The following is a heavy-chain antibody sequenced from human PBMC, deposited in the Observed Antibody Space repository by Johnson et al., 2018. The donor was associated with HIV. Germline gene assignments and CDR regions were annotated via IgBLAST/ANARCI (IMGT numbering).Heavy chain of an antibody. V-gene: IGHV3-30*04. CDR2: ISYDGSDK. J-gene: IGHJ3*01. CDR1: GFTFSSYA. Sequence: QVQLVESGGGVVQPGRSLRLSCAGSGFTFSSYAFHWVRQAPAKGLEWVAAISYDGSDKYHADSVKGLSTISRDNSNNTLYLHMNSLRPDDTGVYYCAKDKFMFLDNPVDAFDVWGQGTMVTFSS. CDR3: AKDKFMFLDNPVDAFDV. D-gene: IGHD3/OR15-3a*01.